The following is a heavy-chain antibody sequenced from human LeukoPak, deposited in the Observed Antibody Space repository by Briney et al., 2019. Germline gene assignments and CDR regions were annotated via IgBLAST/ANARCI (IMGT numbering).Heavy chain of an antibody. CDR1: GFTFSSYG. CDR2: ISYDGSNK. J-gene: IGHJ4*02. CDR3: AKDHTGYGSGSLRYFDY. V-gene: IGHV3-30*18. Sequence: PGGSLRLSCAASGFTFSSYGMHWVRQAPGKGLEWVAVISYDGSNKYYADSVKGRFTISSDNSKNTLYLQMNSLRAEDTAVYYCAKDHTGYGSGSLRYFDYWGQGTLVTVSS. D-gene: IGHD3-10*01.